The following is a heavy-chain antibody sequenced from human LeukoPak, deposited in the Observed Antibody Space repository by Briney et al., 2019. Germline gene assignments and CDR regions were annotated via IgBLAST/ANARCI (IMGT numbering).Heavy chain of an antibody. CDR2: ISGYNGNT. Sequence: ASVKVSCKASGYTFTSYGISWARQAPGQGLEWMGWISGYNGNTNYAQKFQGRVTMTTDTSTSTAHMELRSLRSDDTAVYYCARDGPGYCSGGSCPEIDYWGQGTLVTVSS. CDR1: GYTFTSYG. CDR3: ARDGPGYCSGGSCPEIDY. V-gene: IGHV1-18*01. J-gene: IGHJ4*02. D-gene: IGHD2-15*01.